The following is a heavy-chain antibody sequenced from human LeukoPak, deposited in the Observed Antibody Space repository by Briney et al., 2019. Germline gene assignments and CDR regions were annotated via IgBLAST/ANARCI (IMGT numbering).Heavy chain of an antibody. CDR3: ARGPNWNSIDY. Sequence: SETLSLTCAVYGGSFSGYYWSWIRQPPGKGLEWIGEINHSGSTNYNPSLKSRVTISVDTSKNQFSPKLSSVTAADTAVYYCARGPNWNSIDYWGQGTLVTVSS. CDR1: GGSFSGYY. J-gene: IGHJ4*02. D-gene: IGHD1-7*01. V-gene: IGHV4-34*01. CDR2: INHSGST.